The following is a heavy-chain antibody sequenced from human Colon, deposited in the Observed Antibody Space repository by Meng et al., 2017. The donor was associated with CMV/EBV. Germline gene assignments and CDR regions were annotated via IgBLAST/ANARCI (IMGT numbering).Heavy chain of an antibody. CDR3: AHGRGWLTDY. J-gene: IGHJ4*02. V-gene: IGHV2-5*02. CDR1: GFSLRTPEVG. Sequence: QLPLKESGPTLVQPTQTLTLTCTFSGFSLRTPEVGVHWIRQPPGKALEWLALIYWDDDNQFRPSLKNRITITKDTSKNQVVLTMTNMDPVDTATYYCAHGRGWLTDYWGQGTLVTVSS. CDR2: IYWDDDN. D-gene: IGHD6-19*01.